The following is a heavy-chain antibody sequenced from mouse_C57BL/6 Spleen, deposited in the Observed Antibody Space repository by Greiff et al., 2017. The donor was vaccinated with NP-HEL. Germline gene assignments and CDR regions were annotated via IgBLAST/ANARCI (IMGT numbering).Heavy chain of an antibody. V-gene: IGHV1-15*01. CDR3: TRWDYGSSYVHY. J-gene: IGHJ2*01. CDR1: GSPFPDYE. Sequence: SGAGLVRPGASVPLSCRASGSPFPDYEMHWVKQTPVHGLEWIGAIDPETGGTAYNQKFKGKAILTADKSSSTAYMELRSLTSEDSAVYYCTRWDYGSSYVHYWGQGTTLTVSS. D-gene: IGHD1-1*01. CDR2: IDPETGGT.